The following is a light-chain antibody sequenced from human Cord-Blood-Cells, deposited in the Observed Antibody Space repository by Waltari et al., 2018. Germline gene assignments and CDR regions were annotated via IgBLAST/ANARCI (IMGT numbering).Light chain of an antibody. J-gene: IGKJ4*01. CDR3: QQRSNWPP. CDR2: DAS. CDR1: QSVSSY. V-gene: IGKV3-11*01. Sequence: EIVLTQSPATLSLSPGEIATLPCRASQSVSSYLAWYQQKHGQAPRLLIYDASNRATGIPARFSGSGSGTDFTLTISSLEPEDFAVYYCQQRSNWPPFGGGTKVEIK.